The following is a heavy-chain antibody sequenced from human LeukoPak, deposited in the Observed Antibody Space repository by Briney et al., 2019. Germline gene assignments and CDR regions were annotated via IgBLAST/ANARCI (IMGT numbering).Heavy chain of an antibody. V-gene: IGHV1-2*02. CDR1: GYTFTGYY. Sequence: ASVKVSCKASGYTFTGYYMHWVRQAPGQGLEWMVWINPNSGGTNYTQKFQGRVTMTRDTSISTAHMELRSLISDDTAVYYCSRVPYSSPEYFQHWGQDTLVTLSS. J-gene: IGHJ1*01. D-gene: IGHD6-13*01. CDR3: SRVPYSSPEYFQH. CDR2: INPNSGGT.